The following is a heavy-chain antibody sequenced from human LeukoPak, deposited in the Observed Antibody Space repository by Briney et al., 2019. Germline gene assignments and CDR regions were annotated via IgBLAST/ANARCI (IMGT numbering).Heavy chain of an antibody. CDR3: ARGGYGMDV. CDR1: GFTFTSFW. V-gene: IGHV3-7*04. CDR2: IKQDGSEK. Sequence: GGSLRLSCAASGFTFTSFWMSWVRQAPGKGLEWVANIKQDGSEKYYVDSVKGRFTISRDNAKNSLYLQMNSLRAEDTAVYYWARGGYGMDVWGQGTTVTVSS. J-gene: IGHJ6*02. D-gene: IGHD3-16*01.